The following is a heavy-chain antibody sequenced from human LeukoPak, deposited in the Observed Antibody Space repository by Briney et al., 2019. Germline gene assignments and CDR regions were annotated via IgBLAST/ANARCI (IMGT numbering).Heavy chain of an antibody. CDR1: GYTFTGYY. D-gene: IGHD5/OR15-5a*01. CDR3: ARDISDSTISWFDP. V-gene: IGHV1-2*02. Sequence: ASVKVSCKASGYTFTGYYMHWARQAPGQGLEWMGWINPNSGGTNYAQKFQGRVTMTRDTSISTAYMELSRLRSDDTAVYYCARDISDSTISWFDPWGQGTLVTVAS. J-gene: IGHJ5*02. CDR2: INPNSGGT.